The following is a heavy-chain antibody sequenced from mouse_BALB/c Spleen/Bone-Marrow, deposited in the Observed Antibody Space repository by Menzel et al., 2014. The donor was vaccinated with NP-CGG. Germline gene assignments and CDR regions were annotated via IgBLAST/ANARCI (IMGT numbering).Heavy chain of an antibody. J-gene: IGHJ3*01. CDR3: ARSGDYGGFAY. Sequence: VQLVESGPELVKPGASVKISCKASGYSFTGYFMNWVMQSHGKSLEWIGRINPYNGDTFYNQKFKGKATLTVDKSSSTAHMELRSLASEDSAVYYCARSGDYGGFAYWGQGTLVTVSA. CDR2: INPYNGDT. CDR1: GYSFTGYF. V-gene: IGHV1-20*02. D-gene: IGHD2-4*01.